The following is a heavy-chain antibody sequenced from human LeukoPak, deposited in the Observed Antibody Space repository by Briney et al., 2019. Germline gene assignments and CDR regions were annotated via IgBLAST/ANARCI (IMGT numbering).Heavy chain of an antibody. Sequence: GGSLRLSCAASGFTFSSYSMNWVRQAPGKGLEWVSYISSSGSTIYYADSVKGRFTISRDNAKNSLYLQMNSLRAEDTAVYYCARDRSVFPPSDYWGQGTLVTVSS. V-gene: IGHV3-48*04. J-gene: IGHJ4*02. CDR3: ARDRSVFPPSDY. CDR1: GFTFSSYS. CDR2: ISSSGSTI.